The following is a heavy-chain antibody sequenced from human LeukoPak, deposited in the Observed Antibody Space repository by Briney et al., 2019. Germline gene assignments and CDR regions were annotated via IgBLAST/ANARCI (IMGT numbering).Heavy chain of an antibody. V-gene: IGHV3-23*01. D-gene: IGHD1-14*01. CDR1: GLTFSSYA. CDR3: AKCNLNHCREGFDI. J-gene: IGHJ3*02. CDR2: ISVDSIT. Sequence: GGSLRLSCAASGLTFSSYALSWGRQAPGKGLDWVSSISVDSITYYLDSVKGRFTISRDNSKSTLYLQMHSLRAEDTALYDCAKCNLNHCREGFDIGGQGTMVTVSS.